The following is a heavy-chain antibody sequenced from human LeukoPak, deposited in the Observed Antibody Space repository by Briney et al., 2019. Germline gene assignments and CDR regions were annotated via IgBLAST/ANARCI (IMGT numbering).Heavy chain of an antibody. CDR1: GFTFSSYG. CDR3: AKDMRIVVVPAAIGY. CDR2: ISYDGSNK. V-gene: IGHV3-30*18. Sequence: PGRSLRLSCAASGFTFSSYGMHWVRQAPGKGLEWVAVISYDGSNKYYADSVKGRFTISRDNSKNTLYLQMNSLRAEDTAVYYCAKDMRIVVVPAAIGYWGQGTLDTVSS. J-gene: IGHJ4*02. D-gene: IGHD2-2*01.